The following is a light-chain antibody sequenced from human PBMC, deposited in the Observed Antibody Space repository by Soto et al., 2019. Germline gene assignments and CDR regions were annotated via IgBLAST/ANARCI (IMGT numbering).Light chain of an antibody. J-gene: IGKJ4*01. CDR2: AAS. CDR1: QGISNY. V-gene: IGKV1-27*01. CDR3: QKYNSAPPALT. Sequence: DIQMTQSPSSLSASVGDRVTITCRASQGISNYLAWYQQKPGKVPKLLIYAASTLQSEVPSRFSGSGSGTDFTLTISSLQPEDVATHYCQKYNSAPPALTFGGATKVEIK.